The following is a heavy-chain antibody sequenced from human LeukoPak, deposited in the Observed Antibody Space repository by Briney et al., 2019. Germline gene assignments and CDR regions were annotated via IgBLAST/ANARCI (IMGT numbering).Heavy chain of an antibody. CDR1: GGSISSGGYS. CDR3: ARVRRTDHYDSSGYYSYYFDY. Sequence: SETLSLTCAVSGGSISSGGYSWSWIRQPPGKGLEWIGYIYHSGSTYYNPSLKSRVTISVDRSKNQFSLKLSSVTAADTAVYYCARVRRTDHYDSSGYYSYYFDYWGQGTLVTVSS. CDR2: IYHSGST. J-gene: IGHJ4*02. V-gene: IGHV4-30-2*01. D-gene: IGHD3-22*01.